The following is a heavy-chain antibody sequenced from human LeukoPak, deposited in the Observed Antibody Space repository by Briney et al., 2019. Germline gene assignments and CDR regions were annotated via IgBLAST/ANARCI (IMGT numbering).Heavy chain of an antibody. CDR1: GFTFYNYG. CDR2: ISHDGSNI. Sequence: GGSLRLSCAASGFTFYNYGMHWVRKAPGKGLEWVAVISHDGSNIHYGDSVKGRFTISRDNSKNTLYLQINSLRVEDTAVYYCAKDPYRVVVATGNYLDPWGQGNLVTVSA. V-gene: IGHV3-30*18. D-gene: IGHD2-21*01. CDR3: AKDPYRVVVATGNYLDP. J-gene: IGHJ5*02.